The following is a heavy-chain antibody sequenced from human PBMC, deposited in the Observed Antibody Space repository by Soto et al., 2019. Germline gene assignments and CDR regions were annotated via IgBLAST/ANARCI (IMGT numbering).Heavy chain of an antibody. CDR3: ARGIFGSGTANDY. Sequence: GGAMRLSCAASGLTFSGSWMHWVRHAPGKGLVWVSRINGDGSGTSYADFVKGRFPISRDDAKNTLFLQMNGLRAEDTAVYYCARGIFGSGTANDYWGQGTLVTVSS. J-gene: IGHJ4*02. CDR1: GLTFSGSW. V-gene: IGHV3-74*01. CDR2: INGDGSGT. D-gene: IGHD3-10*01.